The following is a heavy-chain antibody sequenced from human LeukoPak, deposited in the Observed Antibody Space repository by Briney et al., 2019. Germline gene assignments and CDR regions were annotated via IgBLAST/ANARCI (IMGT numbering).Heavy chain of an antibody. CDR2: ISYDGSNK. J-gene: IGHJ4*02. CDR3: AKGAVATIAPLYFDY. V-gene: IGHV3-30*18. D-gene: IGHD5-12*01. CDR1: GFTFSSYG. Sequence: GGSLRLSCAASGFTFSSYGMRWVRQAPGKGLEWVAVISYDGSNKYYADSVKGRFTISRDNSKNTLYLQMNSLRAEDTAVYYCAKGAVATIAPLYFDYWGQGTLVTVSS.